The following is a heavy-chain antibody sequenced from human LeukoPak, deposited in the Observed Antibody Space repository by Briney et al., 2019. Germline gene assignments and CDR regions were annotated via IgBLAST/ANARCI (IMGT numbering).Heavy chain of an antibody. D-gene: IGHD3-10*01. CDR3: ARDLGAAFMVRGVPFDY. CDR1: GYTFTSYG. V-gene: IGHV1-18*01. Sequence: ASVKVSCKASGYTFTSYGISWVRQAPGQGLEWMGWIGAYNGNTNYAQKLQGRVTMTTDTSTSTAYMELRSLRSDDTAVYYCARDLGAAFMVRGVPFDYWGQGTLVTVSS. CDR2: IGAYNGNT. J-gene: IGHJ4*02.